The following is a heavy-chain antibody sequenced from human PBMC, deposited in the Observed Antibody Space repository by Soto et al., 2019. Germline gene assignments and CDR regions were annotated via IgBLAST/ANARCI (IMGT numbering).Heavy chain of an antibody. V-gene: IGHV4-4*02. Sequence: QVQLQESGPGLVKPSGTLSLTCAVSGGSISSSNWWSWVRQPPGKGLEWIGEIYHSGSTNYNPSPKSRVTITVDKSKNQFSLKLSSVPAADTAVYYCARVSGSYYYGMDVWGQGITVTVSS. CDR3: ARVSGSYYYGMDV. D-gene: IGHD1-26*01. CDR2: IYHSGST. CDR1: GGSISSSNW. J-gene: IGHJ6*02.